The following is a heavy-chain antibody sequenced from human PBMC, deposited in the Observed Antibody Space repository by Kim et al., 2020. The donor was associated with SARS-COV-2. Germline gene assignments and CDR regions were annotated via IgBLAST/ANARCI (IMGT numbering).Heavy chain of an antibody. J-gene: IGHJ6*02. D-gene: IGHD3-16*02. V-gene: IGHV4-61*02. CDR3: ARDLIPVWGSYRAVRDGMDV. CDR2: IYTSGST. Sequence: SETLSLTCTVSGGSISSGSYYWSWIRQPAGKGLEWIGRIYTSGSTNYNPSLKSRVTISVDTSKNQFSLKLSSVTAADTAVYYCARDLIPVWGSYRAVRDGMDVWGQGTTVTVSS. CDR1: GGSISSGSYY.